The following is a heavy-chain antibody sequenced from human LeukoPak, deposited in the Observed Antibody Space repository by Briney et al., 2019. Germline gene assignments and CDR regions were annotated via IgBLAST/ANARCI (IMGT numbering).Heavy chain of an antibody. Sequence: SVKVSCKASGGTFSSYAISWVRQAPGQGLEWMGRIIPILGIANYAQKFQGGVTITADKSTSTAYMELSSLRSEDTAVYYCARGGAAAGRGFFDYWGQGTLVTVSS. CDR1: GGTFSSYA. D-gene: IGHD6-13*01. J-gene: IGHJ4*02. V-gene: IGHV1-69*04. CDR3: ARGGAAAGRGFFDY. CDR2: IIPILGIA.